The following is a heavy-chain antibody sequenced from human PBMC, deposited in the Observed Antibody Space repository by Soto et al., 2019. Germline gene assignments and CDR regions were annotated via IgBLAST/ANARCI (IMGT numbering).Heavy chain of an antibody. Sequence: ASVKVSCKASGYTFPSYGISWVRQAPGQGREWMGWISAYNGNTNYAQKLQGRVTMTTDTSTSTAYMELRSLRSDDTAVYYCARSQDGSGSPYYFDYWGQGTLVTVSS. J-gene: IGHJ4*02. V-gene: IGHV1-18*01. D-gene: IGHD3-10*01. CDR3: ARSQDGSGSPYYFDY. CDR1: GYTFPSYG. CDR2: ISAYNGNT.